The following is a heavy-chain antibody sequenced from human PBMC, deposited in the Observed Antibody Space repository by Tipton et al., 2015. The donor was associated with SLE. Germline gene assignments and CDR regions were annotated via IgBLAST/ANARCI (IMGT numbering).Heavy chain of an antibody. CDR2: IYTSGST. CDR3: ARGGGSSSMGPYGMDV. J-gene: IGHJ6*02. CDR1: GGSISSGSYY. D-gene: IGHD3-16*01. V-gene: IGHV4-61*02. Sequence: TLSLTCTVSGGSISSGSYYWSWIRQPAGKGLEWIGRIYTSGSTNYNPSLKSRVTISVDTSKNQFSLKLSSVTAADTAVYYCARGGGSSSMGPYGMDVWGQGTTVTVSS.